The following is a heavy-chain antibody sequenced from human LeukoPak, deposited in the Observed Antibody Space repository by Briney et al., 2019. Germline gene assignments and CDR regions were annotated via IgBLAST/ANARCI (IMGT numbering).Heavy chain of an antibody. CDR2: IIPIFGKA. J-gene: IGHJ5*02. Sequence: GASVKVSCKASGGTFSSYAISWVRQAPGQGLEWMGGIIPIFGKANYAQKFQGRVTITADESTSTAYMELSSLRSEDTAVYYCARDLGDHNWFDPWGQGTLVTVSS. CDR1: GGTFSSYA. CDR3: ARDLGDHNWFDP. V-gene: IGHV1-69*13. D-gene: IGHD3-10*01.